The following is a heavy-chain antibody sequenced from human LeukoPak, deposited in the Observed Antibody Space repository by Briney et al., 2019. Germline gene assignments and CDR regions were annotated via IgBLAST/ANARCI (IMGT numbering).Heavy chain of an antibody. D-gene: IGHD5-24*01. V-gene: IGHV1-69*13. CDR3: AREVDGDGYNRGFDY. J-gene: IGHJ4*02. CDR2: IIPIFGTA. CDR1: GGTFSSYA. Sequence: SVKVSCKASGGTFSSYAISWVRQAPGQGLEWMGGIIPIFGTANYAQKFQGRVTITADESTSTAYMELSSLRSEDTAVYYCAREVDGDGYNRGFDYWGQGTLVTVSS.